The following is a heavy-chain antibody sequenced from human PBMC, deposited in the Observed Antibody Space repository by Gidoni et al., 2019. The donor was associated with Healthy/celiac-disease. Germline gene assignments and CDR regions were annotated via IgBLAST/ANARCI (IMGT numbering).Heavy chain of an antibody. V-gene: IGHV5-51*01. CDR3: AGSQGTTMVRGVTLFDY. CDR1: GYSFTSYW. Sequence: EVQLVQSGAEVKKTGESLKIPCKGSGYSFTSYWIGWVRQMPGKGLEWMGIIYPGDSDTRYSPSFQGQVTISADKSISTAYLQWSSLKASDTAMYYCAGSQGTTMVRGVTLFDYWGQGTLVTVSS. D-gene: IGHD3-10*01. J-gene: IGHJ4*02. CDR2: IYPGDSDT.